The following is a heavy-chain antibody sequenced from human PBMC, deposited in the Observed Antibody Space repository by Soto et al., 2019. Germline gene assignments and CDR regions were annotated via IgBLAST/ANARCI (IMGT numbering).Heavy chain of an antibody. CDR3: ARRPNSGYDLYYFDY. J-gene: IGHJ4*02. CDR1: GGSFSGYY. CDR2: INHSGST. Sequence: SETLSLTCAVYGGSFSGYYWSWIRQPPGKGLEWIGEINHSGSTNYNPSLKSRVTISVDTSKNQFSLKLSSVTAADTAVYYCARRPNSGYDLYYFDYWGQGTLVTVSS. D-gene: IGHD5-12*01. V-gene: IGHV4-34*01.